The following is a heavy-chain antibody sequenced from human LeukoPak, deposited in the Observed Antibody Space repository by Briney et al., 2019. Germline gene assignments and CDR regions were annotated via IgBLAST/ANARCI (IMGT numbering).Heavy chain of an antibody. J-gene: IGHJ4*02. CDR3: ARDRSVVYFDY. CDR2: ISTSGSTSGSTI. V-gene: IGHV3-48*03. Sequence: PGGSLRLSSAASGFTFSSYEMNWVRQAPGKGLEWVSYISTSGSTSGSTIYYAESVKGRFTISRDNAKNSLYLQMNSLRVEDTAVYYCARDRSVVYFDYWGQGTLVTVSS. D-gene: IGHD2-21*01. CDR1: GFTFSSYE.